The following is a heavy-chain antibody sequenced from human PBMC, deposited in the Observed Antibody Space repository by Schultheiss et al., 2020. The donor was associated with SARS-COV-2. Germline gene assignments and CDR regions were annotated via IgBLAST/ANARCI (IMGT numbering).Heavy chain of an antibody. CDR2: IYYSGST. Sequence: SETLSLTCAVSGASITSGRYYWNWIRQHPGKGLEWIGYIYYSGSTNYNPSLKSRVTISVDTSKNQFSLKLSSVTAADTAVYYCARDQYSYGPDPYYYYGMDVWGQGTTVTVSS. CDR1: GASITSGRYY. CDR3: ARDQYSYGPDPYYYYGMDV. D-gene: IGHD5-18*01. V-gene: IGHV4-61*01. J-gene: IGHJ6*02.